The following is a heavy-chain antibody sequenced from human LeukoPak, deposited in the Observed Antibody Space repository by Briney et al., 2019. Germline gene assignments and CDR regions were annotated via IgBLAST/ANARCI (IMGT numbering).Heavy chain of an antibody. Sequence: SETLSLTCAVSGGSIRRSGYFWSWIRQPPGEGLDWIAYIYYTGSTYYNPSLKSRVTISVDTSKNQFSRKLSSVTAADTAVYYCARRLTAYSSGWYFDYWGQGTLVTVSS. CDR2: IYYTGST. CDR1: GGSIRRSGYF. CDR3: ARRLTAYSSGWYFDY. V-gene: IGHV4-30-4*07. D-gene: IGHD6-19*01. J-gene: IGHJ4*02.